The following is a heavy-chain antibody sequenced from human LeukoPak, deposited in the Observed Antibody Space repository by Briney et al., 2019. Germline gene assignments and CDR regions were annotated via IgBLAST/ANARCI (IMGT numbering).Heavy chain of an antibody. CDR2: IYYSGST. D-gene: IGHD4-23*01. CDR3: AGFSVTVEYYFDY. V-gene: IGHV4-31*03. Sequence: SETLSLTCTVSGGSISSGGYYWSWIRQHPGKGLEWIGYIYYSGSTYYNPSLKSRVTISVDTSKNQFSLKLSSVTAADTAVYYCAGFSVTVEYYFDYWGQGTLVTVSS. CDR1: GGSISSGGYY. J-gene: IGHJ4*02.